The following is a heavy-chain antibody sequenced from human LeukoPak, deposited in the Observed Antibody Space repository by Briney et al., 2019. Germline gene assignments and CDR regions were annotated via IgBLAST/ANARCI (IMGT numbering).Heavy chain of an antibody. V-gene: IGHV4-39*01. D-gene: IGHD3-10*01. J-gene: IGHJ4*02. CDR1: GGSISSSSYY. Sequence: SETLSLTCTVSGGSISSSSYYWGWIRQPPGKGLEWIGSIYYSGSTYYNPSLKSRVTISVDTSKNQFSLKLSSVTAADTAVYYCSSRFYGSGSYYKKGGDYWGQGTLVTVSS. CDR3: SSRFYGSGSYYKKGGDY. CDR2: IYYSGST.